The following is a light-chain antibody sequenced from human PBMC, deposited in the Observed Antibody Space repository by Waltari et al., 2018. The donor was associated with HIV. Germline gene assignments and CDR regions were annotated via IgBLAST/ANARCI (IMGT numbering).Light chain of an antibody. V-gene: IGKV1-39*01. J-gene: IGKJ4*01. CDR3: QQGYSILGSN. Sequence: DIQMTQSPSSLSASVGDRVTITCRAGQSISSYLNWYQQKPGKAPMLLIYGASSLQSGGPSRRRGSGSGKEFTLTISRLQPEDYATYYCQQGYSILGSNFGGGTKVEI. CDR1: QSISSY. CDR2: GAS.